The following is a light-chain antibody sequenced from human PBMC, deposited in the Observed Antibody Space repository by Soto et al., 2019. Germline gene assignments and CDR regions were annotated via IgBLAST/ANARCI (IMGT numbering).Light chain of an antibody. CDR3: QSYDGSLSGYV. J-gene: IGLJ1*01. CDR2: GNS. V-gene: IGLV1-40*01. CDR1: SSNIGAGYD. Sequence: QSVLTQPPSVSGAPGQRVTISCTGSSSNIGAGYDVHWYQQLPGTAPKLLIYGNSNRPSGVPDRFSGSKSGTSASLAITGLHAEDEADYYCQSYDGSLSGYVFGTGTKLTVL.